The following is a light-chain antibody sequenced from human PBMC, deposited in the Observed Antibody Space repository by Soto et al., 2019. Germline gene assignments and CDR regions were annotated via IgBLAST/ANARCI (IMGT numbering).Light chain of an antibody. Sequence: DIQMTQSPSTLSASVGDRVTITCRASQSISSWLAWYQQKPGKAPKRLIYKASSLESGVPSRISGSGSGTEFTLTISSLQPDDFATYYCQQYNSYPYTFGQGTKLEIK. CDR1: QSISSW. V-gene: IGKV1-5*03. J-gene: IGKJ2*01. CDR3: QQYNSYPYT. CDR2: KAS.